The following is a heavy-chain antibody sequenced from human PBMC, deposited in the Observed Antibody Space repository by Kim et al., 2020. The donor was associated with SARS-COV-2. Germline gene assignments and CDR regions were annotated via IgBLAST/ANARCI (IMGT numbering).Heavy chain of an antibody. D-gene: IGHD2-15*01. V-gene: IGHV3-30*07. J-gene: IGHJ4*02. CDR3: ARDLQSGLLPQVIDY. Sequence: DSVKGRFTISRDNSKNTLYLQMNSLRAEDTAVYYCARDLQSGLLPQVIDYWGQGTLVTVSS.